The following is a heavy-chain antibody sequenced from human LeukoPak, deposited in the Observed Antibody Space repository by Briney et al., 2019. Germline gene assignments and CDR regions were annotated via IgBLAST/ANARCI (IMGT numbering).Heavy chain of an antibody. V-gene: IGHV4-39*01. Sequence: SETLSLTCTVSGGSISSSSYYWGWIRQPPGKGLEWIGSIYYSGSTYYNPSLKSRVTISVDTSKNQFSLKLSSVTAADTAVYYCARTLVGADWGYYFDYWGQGTLDTVSS. D-gene: IGHD1-26*01. CDR2: IYYSGST. CDR3: ARTLVGADWGYYFDY. CDR1: GGSISSSSYY. J-gene: IGHJ4*02.